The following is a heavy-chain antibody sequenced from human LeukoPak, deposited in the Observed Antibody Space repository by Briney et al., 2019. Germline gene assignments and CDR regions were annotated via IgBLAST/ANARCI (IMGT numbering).Heavy chain of an antibody. CDR1: GLTFTSHG. CDR2: VRNDGSDT. CDR3: ARDRGKDYFDS. V-gene: IGHV3-30*02. Sequence: GGFLRLSCTTSGLTFTSHGFHWLRQVVGKRLEWVAFVRNDGSDTYHANSVKGRSSISRDDSKNTLYLQMNSLRAEDTAIYYCARDRGKDYFDSWGQGTQVIVSS. J-gene: IGHJ4*02. D-gene: IGHD3-9*01.